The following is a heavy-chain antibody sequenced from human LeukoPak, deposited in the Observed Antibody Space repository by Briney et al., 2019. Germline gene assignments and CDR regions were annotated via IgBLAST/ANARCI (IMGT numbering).Heavy chain of an antibody. CDR1: GDSISTYY. D-gene: IGHD6-19*01. J-gene: IGHJ3*02. V-gene: IGHV4-4*07. CDR3: ARAISSGWFKNAFDI. Sequence: SETLSLTCTVSGDSISTYYWGWIRQPAGKRLEWIGRIYTSGSTNYNPSLESRVTMSVDTSKNQFSLNLSSVAAADTAVYYCARAISSGWFKNAFDIWGQGTMVTVSS. CDR2: IYTSGST.